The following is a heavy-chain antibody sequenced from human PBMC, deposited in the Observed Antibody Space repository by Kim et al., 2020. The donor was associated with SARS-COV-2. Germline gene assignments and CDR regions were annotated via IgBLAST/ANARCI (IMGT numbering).Heavy chain of an antibody. Sequence: GGSLRLSCATSGFTFSSYWMHWVRQAPGKGLEWVANINQDGSQIYYVDSVEGRFTISRDNTKKSLFLQMDSLRAEDMAVYFCVREIAGSGSSWGQGTLVTVSS. D-gene: IGHD1-26*01. CDR1: GFTFSSYW. V-gene: IGHV3-7*01. CDR2: INQDGSQI. J-gene: IGHJ5*02. CDR3: VREIAGSGSS.